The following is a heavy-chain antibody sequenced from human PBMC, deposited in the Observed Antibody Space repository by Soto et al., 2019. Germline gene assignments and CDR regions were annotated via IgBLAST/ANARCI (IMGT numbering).Heavy chain of an antibody. J-gene: IGHJ4*02. CDR3: ASLLDGYNSEITGEGFDY. CDR1: GFTFSSYA. CDR2: ISYDGSNK. V-gene: IGHV3-30-3*01. Sequence: QVQLVESGGGVVQPGRSLRLSCAASGFTFSSYAMHWVRQAPGKGLEWVAVISYDGSNKYYADSVKGRFTISRDNSKNTLYLQMNSLSAEDTAVYYCASLLDGYNSEITGEGFDYWGQGTLVTVSS. D-gene: IGHD5-12*01.